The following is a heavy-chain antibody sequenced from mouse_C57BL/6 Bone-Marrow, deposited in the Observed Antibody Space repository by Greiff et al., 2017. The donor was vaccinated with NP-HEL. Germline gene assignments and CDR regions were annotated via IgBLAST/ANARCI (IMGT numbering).Heavy chain of an antibody. V-gene: IGHV1-54*01. Sequence: QVQLQQSGAELVRPGTSVKVSCKASGYAFTNYLIEWVKQRPGQGLVWIGVINPGSGGTNYNEKFKGKATLNADKSSSTAYMQLSSLTSEDTAVYFCARWNYDSSFAYWGQGTLVAVSA. CDR3: ARWNYDSSFAY. D-gene: IGHD2-4*01. J-gene: IGHJ3*01. CDR1: GYAFTNYL. CDR2: INPGSGGT.